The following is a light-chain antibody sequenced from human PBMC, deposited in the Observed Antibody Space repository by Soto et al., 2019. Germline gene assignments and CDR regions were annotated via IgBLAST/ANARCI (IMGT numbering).Light chain of an antibody. V-gene: IGLV1-51*01. CDR1: SSNIGNNY. Sequence: QSVLTQPPSVSAAPGQKVTISCSGSSSNIGNNYVSWYQQLPGTAPKLLIYENNYRPSGIPDRFSGSRSGTSATLGITGLQTGDEADYYCGTWDNSLRSWVFGGGTQLTVL. CDR2: ENN. CDR3: GTWDNSLRSWV. J-gene: IGLJ3*02.